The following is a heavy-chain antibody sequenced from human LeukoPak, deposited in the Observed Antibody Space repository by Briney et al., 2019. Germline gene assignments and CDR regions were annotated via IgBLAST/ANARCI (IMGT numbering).Heavy chain of an antibody. CDR3: ARSSGYDLDY. CDR1: GFTFSSYS. J-gene: IGHJ4*02. CDR2: ISSSSSTI. Sequence: PGGSLRLSCAASGFTFSSYSMNWVRQAPGKGLEWVSYISSSSSTIYYADSVKGRFAISRDNAKNSLYLQMNSLRAEDTAVYYCARSSGYDLDYWGQGTLVTVSS. D-gene: IGHD5-12*01. V-gene: IGHV3-48*01.